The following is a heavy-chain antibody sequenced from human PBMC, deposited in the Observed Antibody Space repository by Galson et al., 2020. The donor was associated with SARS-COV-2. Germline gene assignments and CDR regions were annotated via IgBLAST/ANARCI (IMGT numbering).Heavy chain of an antibody. J-gene: IGHJ6*02. V-gene: IGHV3-30-3*01. Sequence: GESLKISCAVSGFTFSSYSMHWVRQAPGKGLEWVAVISYDGTNKYYADSVKGRFTISRDNSENTLYLQMNSLRPEDTAVYYCASPSRGYSDRGQIGGMDVWGQGTTVIVSS. CDR3: ASPSRGYSDRGQIGGMDV. D-gene: IGHD5-12*01. CDR2: ISYDGTNK. CDR1: GFTFSSYS.